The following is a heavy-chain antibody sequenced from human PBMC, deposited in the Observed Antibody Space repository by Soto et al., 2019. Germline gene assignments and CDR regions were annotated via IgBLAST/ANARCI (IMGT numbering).Heavy chain of an antibody. Sequence: ASVKVSCKASGYTFTSYGISWVRQAPGQGLEWMGWISAYNGNTNYAQKLQGRVTMTTDTSTSTAYMELRSLRSDVTAVYYCARETGDGYYGMDVWGQGTTVTVSS. J-gene: IGHJ6*02. V-gene: IGHV1-18*01. CDR2: ISAYNGNT. CDR3: ARETGDGYYGMDV. CDR1: GYTFTSYG. D-gene: IGHD7-27*01.